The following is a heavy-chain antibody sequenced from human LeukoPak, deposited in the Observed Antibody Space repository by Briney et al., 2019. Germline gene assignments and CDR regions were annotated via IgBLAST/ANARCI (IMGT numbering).Heavy chain of an antibody. J-gene: IGHJ4*02. V-gene: IGHV3-43*02. Sequence: GGSLRLSCAASGFTFDDYGMSWVRQAPGKGLEWVSLISGDGGSTFYADSVRGRFTISRDNTRKSLSLQMSSLRSEDTALYYCARESETSGWYDYWGQGTLVTVSS. CDR1: GFTFDDYG. D-gene: IGHD6-19*01. CDR2: ISGDGGST. CDR3: ARESETSGWYDY.